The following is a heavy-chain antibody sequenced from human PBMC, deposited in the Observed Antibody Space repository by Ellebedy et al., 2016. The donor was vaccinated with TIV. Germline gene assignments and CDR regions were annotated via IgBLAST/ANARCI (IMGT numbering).Heavy chain of an antibody. CDR3: VRGWYSSGHCDVFAM. D-gene: IGHD6-19*01. CDR2: ISVDGRAV. CDR1: GFTFSDSV. J-gene: IGHJ3*02. V-gene: IGHV3-30*03. Sequence: GGSLRLXCVGFGFTFSDSVTHWVRQDPGKGLDWVAGISVDGRAVHYPDSVKGRFTISRDNAQNTVYLQMNSLRLEDTAVYYCVRGWYSSGHCDVFAMWGQGTIVTVSS.